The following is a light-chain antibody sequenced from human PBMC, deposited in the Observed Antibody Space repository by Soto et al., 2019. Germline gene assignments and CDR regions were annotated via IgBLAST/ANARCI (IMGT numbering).Light chain of an antibody. CDR3: AARDDSPNGPV. V-gene: IGLV1-44*01. CDR2: DTN. Sequence: QSVLTQPPSASGTPGQTVTISCSGSSSNIGLNDVHWYRQLSGTAPQILIYDTNQKATGVPDRCSGSRSGTSASLAIHGRQSEDEADYHCAARDDSPNGPVFGGGTKLTVL. CDR1: SSNIGLND. J-gene: IGLJ2*01.